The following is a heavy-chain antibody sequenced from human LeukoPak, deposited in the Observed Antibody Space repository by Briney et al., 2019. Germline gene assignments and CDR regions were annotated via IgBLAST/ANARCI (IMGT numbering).Heavy chain of an antibody. D-gene: IGHD1-14*01. CDR1: GFTVSRNY. J-gene: IGHJ2*01. V-gene: IGHV3-66*01. Sequence: GGSLRLSCAASGFTVSRNYMSWVRQAPGKGLEWVSVIYSGGSTYYADSVKGRFTISRDNSKNTLYLQMNSLRAEDTAVYYCARDLTLYWYFDLWGRGTLVTVSS. CDR3: ARDLTLYWYFDL. CDR2: IYSGGST.